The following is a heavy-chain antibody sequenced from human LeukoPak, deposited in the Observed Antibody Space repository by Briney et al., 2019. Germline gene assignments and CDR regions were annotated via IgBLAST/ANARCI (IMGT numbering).Heavy chain of an antibody. CDR2: IETKTDGGTT. CDR1: GFTFSNAW. D-gene: IGHD5-24*01. J-gene: IGHJ4*02. V-gene: IGHV3-15*04. CDR3: TTVERWLLRSSPY. Sequence: GGSLRLSCAASGFTFSNAWMTWVRQAPGKGLEWVGRIETKTDGGTTDYAAPVKGRFTISRDDSKNTLYLQMNSLKTDDTAVYYCTTVERWLLRSSPYWGQGTLVTVSS.